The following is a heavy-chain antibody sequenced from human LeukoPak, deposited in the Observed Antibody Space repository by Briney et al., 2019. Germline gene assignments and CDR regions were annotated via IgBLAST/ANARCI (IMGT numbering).Heavy chain of an antibody. J-gene: IGHJ4*02. CDR3: ARHSYGTFDY. CDR1: GDSINTKSYY. Sequence: SETLPLTCTVSGDSINTKSYYWGWIRQPPGKGLEWIGSIYYSGNTYYNPSLKSRVTLSIDTSKNQFSLRLSSVTAADTAVYYCARHSYGTFDYWGQGTLVTVSS. V-gene: IGHV4-39*01. CDR2: IYYSGNT. D-gene: IGHD5-18*01.